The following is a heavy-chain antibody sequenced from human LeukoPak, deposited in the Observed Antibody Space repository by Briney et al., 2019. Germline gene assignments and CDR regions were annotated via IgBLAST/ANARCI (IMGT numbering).Heavy chain of an antibody. CDR1: GFTFDTYA. V-gene: IGHV3-33*01. D-gene: IGHD3-22*01. J-gene: IGHJ3*02. CDR3: ARAAPYYYDSSGYSAFDS. CDR2: IWYDGSKK. Sequence: GGSLRLSCAASGFTFDTYAMHWVRQAPGEGLEWMAIIWYDGSKKEYADSVKGRFTVSRDNSKNTLDMQMNSLRAEDTAVYYCARAAPYYYDSSGYSAFDSWGQGTMVTVSA.